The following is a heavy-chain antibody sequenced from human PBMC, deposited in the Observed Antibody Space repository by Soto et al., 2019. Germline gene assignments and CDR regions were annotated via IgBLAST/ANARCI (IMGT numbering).Heavy chain of an antibody. CDR1: GYTFTSYG. J-gene: IGHJ4*02. V-gene: IGHV1-18*01. Sequence: ASVKVSCKASGYTFTSYGISWVRQAPGQGLEWMGWISAYNGNTNYAQKLQGRVTMTTDTSTSTAYMELRSLRSDDTAVYYCASADDYGDPGDYWGQGTLVTVSS. CDR2: ISAYNGNT. CDR3: ASADDYGDPGDY. D-gene: IGHD4-17*01.